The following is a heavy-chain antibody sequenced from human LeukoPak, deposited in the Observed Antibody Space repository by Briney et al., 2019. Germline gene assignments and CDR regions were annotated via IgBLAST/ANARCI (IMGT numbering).Heavy chain of an antibody. CDR3: ARGSVDTAMVKRAYYYYYMDV. Sequence: GGSLRLSCAASGFTFSSYVMSWVRQAPGKGLEWVSVISGSGVNTYYADSVKGRFTISRDNSKNTVYLHMNSLRAEDTAVYYCARGSVDTAMVKRAYYYYYMDVWGKGTTVTISS. D-gene: IGHD5-18*01. CDR1: GFTFSSYV. J-gene: IGHJ6*03. V-gene: IGHV3-23*01. CDR2: ISGSGVNT.